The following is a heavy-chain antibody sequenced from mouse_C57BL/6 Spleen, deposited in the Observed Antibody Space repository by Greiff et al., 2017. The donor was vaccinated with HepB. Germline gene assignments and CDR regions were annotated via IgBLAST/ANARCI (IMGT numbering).Heavy chain of an antibody. V-gene: IGHV1-26*01. CDR2: INPNNGGT. Sequence: EVKLQQSGPELVKPGASVKISCKASGYTFTDYYMNWVKQSHGKSLEWIGDINPNNGGTSYNQKFKGKATLTVDKSSSTAYMELRSLTSEDSAVYYCARSRYDYDLMDYWGQGTSVTVSS. CDR3: ARSRYDYDLMDY. CDR1: GYTFTDYY. D-gene: IGHD2-4*01. J-gene: IGHJ4*01.